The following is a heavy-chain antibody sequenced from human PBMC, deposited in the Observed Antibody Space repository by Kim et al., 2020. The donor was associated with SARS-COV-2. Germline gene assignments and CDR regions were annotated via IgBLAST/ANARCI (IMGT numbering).Heavy chain of an antibody. Sequence: GGSLRLSCAASGFTFNNYAMNWVRQAPGKGLEWVSRISATGGTTHYADSVKGRFTISRDNSKNTLYMQMNSLRAEDTAVYYCAKALGVMVRGLIIRPFDIWGQGTTVTVSS. D-gene: IGHD3-10*01. V-gene: IGHV3-23*01. CDR1: GFTFNNYA. J-gene: IGHJ3*02. CDR2: ISATGGTT. CDR3: AKALGVMVRGLIIRPFDI.